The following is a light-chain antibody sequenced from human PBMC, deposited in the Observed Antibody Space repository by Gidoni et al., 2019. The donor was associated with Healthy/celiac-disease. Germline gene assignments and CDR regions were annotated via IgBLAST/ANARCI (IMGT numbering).Light chain of an antibody. CDR3: QSYDSSLSGSVV. J-gene: IGLJ2*01. CDR2: GNS. V-gene: IGLV1-40*01. Sequence: QSVLTQPPSVSGAPGQRVTISCTGSSSNIGAGYDVTWYQQLPGTAPKLLISGNSNRPSGVPDRFSGSKSGTSASLAITGLQAEDEADYYCQSYDSSLSGSVVFGGGTKLTVL. CDR1: SSNIGAGYD.